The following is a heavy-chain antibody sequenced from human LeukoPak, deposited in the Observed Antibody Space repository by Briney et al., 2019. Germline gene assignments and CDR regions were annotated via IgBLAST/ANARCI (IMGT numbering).Heavy chain of an antibody. Sequence: PSETLSLTCAVYGGSFSGYYWSWIRQPPGKGLEWIGEINHSGSTNYNPSLKSRVTISVDTSKNQFSLKLSSVTAADTAVYYCARSGGCRRFTGGGDCYSPYYYGMDVWGQGTTVTVSS. CDR1: GGSFSGYY. CDR2: INHSGST. CDR3: ARSGGCRRFTGGGDCYSPYYYGMDV. V-gene: IGHV4-34*01. J-gene: IGHJ6*02. D-gene: IGHD2-21*02.